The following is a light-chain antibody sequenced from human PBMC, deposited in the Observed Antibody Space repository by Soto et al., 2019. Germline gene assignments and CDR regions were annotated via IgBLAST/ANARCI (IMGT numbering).Light chain of an antibody. CDR3: QQHYSYRT. CDR1: QSISSS. J-gene: IGKJ1*01. CDR2: KAS. Sequence: DIHLTQSPSTLSSSLGDRVAVTCRASQSISSSLAWYQQKPGKAPKLLIYKASSLENGVPSRFSGSGSGTEFTLTISSLQPDDFATYYCQQHYSYRTFGQGTKVDIK. V-gene: IGKV1-5*03.